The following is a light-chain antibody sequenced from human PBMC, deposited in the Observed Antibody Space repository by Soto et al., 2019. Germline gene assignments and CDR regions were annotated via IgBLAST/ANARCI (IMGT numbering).Light chain of an antibody. CDR2: DAS. V-gene: IGKV3-20*01. CDR1: HSVRSNY. Sequence: EIVLTQSPDTLSLSPGERATLSCRASHSVRSNYLAWYQQKPGQAPRFLIYDASSRATGIPDRFSGSGSGTDFTLTISRLEPEDFAVYYCQQYGSSPLTFGGGTKVEIK. CDR3: QQYGSSPLT. J-gene: IGKJ4*01.